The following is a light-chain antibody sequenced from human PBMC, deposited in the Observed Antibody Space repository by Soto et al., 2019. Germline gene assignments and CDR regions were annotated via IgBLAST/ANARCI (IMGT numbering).Light chain of an antibody. Sequence: QSALTQPRSVSGSPGQPVTISCAGTTSDIGAFDYVSWYQQLPGKAPKLIIYNVSKRPSGVPSRFSGSKSGTTASLSISGVQAEDEAYYYCCSTAGRYSPVLFGGGTKLTVL. CDR2: NVS. CDR1: TSDIGAFDY. J-gene: IGLJ3*02. CDR3: CSTAGRYSPVL. V-gene: IGLV2-11*01.